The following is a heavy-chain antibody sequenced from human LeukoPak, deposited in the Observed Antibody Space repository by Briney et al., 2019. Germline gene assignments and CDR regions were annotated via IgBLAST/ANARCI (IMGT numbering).Heavy chain of an antibody. Sequence: PGGSLRLSCAASGFTFDDYVMHWVRQAPGKGLAWVSGISWNSGSIGYADSVKGRFTISRDNAKNSLYLQMNSLRAEDRALYYCAKGAVPRIYSRVDYGAREPWSPSPQ. D-gene: IGHD2-15*01. V-gene: IGHV3-9*01. CDR2: ISWNSGSI. CDR1: GFTFDDYV. CDR3: AKGAVPRIYSRVDY. J-gene: IGHJ4*02.